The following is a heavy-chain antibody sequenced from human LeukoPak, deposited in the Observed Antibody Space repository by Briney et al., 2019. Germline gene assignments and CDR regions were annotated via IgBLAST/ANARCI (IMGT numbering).Heavy chain of an antibody. CDR1: GFTFSNAW. D-gene: IGHD2-2*01. CDR3: TTSIVVVPDATAGY. V-gene: IGHV3-15*01. J-gene: IGHJ4*02. CDR2: IKSKTDGGTT. Sequence: GGSLRLSCAASGFTFSNAWMSWVRQAPGKGLEWVGRIKSKTDGGTTDYAAPVKGRFTISRDDSKNTLYLQMNSLKTEDTAVYYCTTSIVVVPDATAGYWGQGTLITVSS.